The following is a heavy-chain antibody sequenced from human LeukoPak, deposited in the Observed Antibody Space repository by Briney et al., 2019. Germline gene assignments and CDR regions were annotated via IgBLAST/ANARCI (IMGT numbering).Heavy chain of an antibody. CDR1: GYTFTSYA. J-gene: IGHJ4*02. V-gene: IGHV1-3*01. D-gene: IGHD3-10*01. CDR2: INAGNGNT. CDR3: ARDALYEFGEFHFDY. Sequence: ASVKVPCKASGYTFTSYAMHWVRQAPGQRLEWTGWINAGNGNTKYSQKFQGRVTITRDTSASTAYMELSSLRSEDTAVYYCARDALYEFGEFHFDYWGQGTLVTVSS.